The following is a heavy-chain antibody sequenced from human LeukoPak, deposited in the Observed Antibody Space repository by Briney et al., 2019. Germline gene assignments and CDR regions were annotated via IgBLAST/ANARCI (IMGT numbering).Heavy chain of an antibody. CDR3: AKDDAWLRFGE. Sequence: GGSLRLSCAASGFTFSNHGMNWVRQAPGKGLEWVSGISPSGDITYYVDSVKGRFTISRDNSKNTVYLEVSSLTAEDTAVYYCAKDDAWLRFGEWSQGTLVTVSS. J-gene: IGHJ4*02. V-gene: IGHV3-23*01. D-gene: IGHD3-16*01. CDR2: ISPSGDIT. CDR1: GFTFSNHG.